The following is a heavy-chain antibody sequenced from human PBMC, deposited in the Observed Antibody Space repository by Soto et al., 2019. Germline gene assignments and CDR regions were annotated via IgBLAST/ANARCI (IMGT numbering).Heavy chain of an antibody. V-gene: IGHV1-2*02. CDR3: VTQRNGFDP. Sequence: QVQLVQSGAEVKEPGASVKVSCKDSGYTFTDSYIHWVRQAPGQGLEWMGWIVADGGTTHYAQKFRGRVTLTRDTSVSTAYMDLSGLKYDDTAIYYCVTQRNGFDPWGQGTLVIVSS. D-gene: IGHD1-1*01. CDR1: GYTFTDSY. J-gene: IGHJ5*02. CDR2: IVADGGTT.